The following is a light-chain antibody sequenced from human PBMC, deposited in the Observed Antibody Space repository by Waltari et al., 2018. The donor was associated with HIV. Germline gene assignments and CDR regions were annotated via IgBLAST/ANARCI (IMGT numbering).Light chain of an antibody. CDR3: AAWDDSLSVL. CDR1: SSNIGSNY. V-gene: IGLV1-47*01. CDR2: GTD. J-gene: IGLJ2*01. Sequence: QSVLTQPPSASGTPGQRVTISCSGSSSNIGSNYVYWYQQVPGTAPKLLIYGTDQRPSGVPDRFSGSKSGTSAALAISGLRSEDEADYYCAAWDDSLSVLFGGGTKLTVL.